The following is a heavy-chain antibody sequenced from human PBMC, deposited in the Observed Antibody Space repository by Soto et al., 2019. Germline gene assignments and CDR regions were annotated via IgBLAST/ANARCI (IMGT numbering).Heavy chain of an antibody. Sequence: EVRLLESGGGLVQPGGSLRLSCAASGFTFSSYAMSWVRQARGKGLEWVSAISGSGGSTYYADSVKGRFTISRDNSKNTLYLQMNSLRAEDTAVYYCAKDLAPDLIVGATYYFDYWGQGTLVTVSS. CDR1: GFTFSSYA. CDR2: ISGSGGST. V-gene: IGHV3-23*01. CDR3: AKDLAPDLIVGATYYFDY. J-gene: IGHJ4*02. D-gene: IGHD1-26*01.